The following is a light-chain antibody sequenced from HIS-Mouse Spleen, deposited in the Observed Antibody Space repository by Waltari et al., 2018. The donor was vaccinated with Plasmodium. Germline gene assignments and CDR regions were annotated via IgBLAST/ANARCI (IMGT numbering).Light chain of an antibody. V-gene: IGKV3-15*01. CDR2: GAS. J-gene: IGKJ1*01. CDR1: QSVSSN. CDR3: QQYNNWPAWT. Sequence: EKVMAKSQGTLSVSRGERATRCCRASQSVSSNLAWYQQKPGQAPRLLIYGASTRATGIPARFSGSGSGTEFTLTISSLQSEDFEVYYCQQYNNWPAWTYGQGTKVEIK.